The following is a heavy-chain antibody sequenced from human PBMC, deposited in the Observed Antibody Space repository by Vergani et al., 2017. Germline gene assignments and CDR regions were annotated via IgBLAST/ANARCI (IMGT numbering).Heavy chain of an antibody. Sequence: EVQLVESGGGLVQPGGSLRLSCAASGFIFSHYSMSWVRQAPGKGLEWVANINQDGSAKYYVGSVKGRFTISRDNAKNSLYLHMNSLRAEDTALYYCARINYYGSSGYSLTRWHTCFDPWGQGTLITFSS. CDR2: INQDGSAK. V-gene: IGHV3-7*01. J-gene: IGHJ5*02. CDR1: GFIFSHYS. CDR3: ARINYYGSSGYSLTRWHTCFDP. D-gene: IGHD3-22*01.